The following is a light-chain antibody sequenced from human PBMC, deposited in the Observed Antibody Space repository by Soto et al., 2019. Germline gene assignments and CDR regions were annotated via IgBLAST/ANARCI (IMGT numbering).Light chain of an antibody. Sequence: DIVMTQSPDSLAVSLGERATINCKSSQSVLYSSNNKNYLVWYQQKPGQPPKLLIYWASTRESGVPDRFSGSGSGTDFTLTISSLQAEDVAVYYCQQYYSTPHPFGGGTKVEIK. CDR2: WAS. CDR1: QSVLYSSNNKNY. J-gene: IGKJ4*01. V-gene: IGKV4-1*01. CDR3: QQYYSTPHP.